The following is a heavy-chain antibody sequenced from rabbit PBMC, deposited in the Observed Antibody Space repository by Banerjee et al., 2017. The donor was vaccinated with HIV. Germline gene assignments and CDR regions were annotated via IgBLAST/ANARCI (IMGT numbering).Heavy chain of an antibody. V-gene: IGHV1S45*01. CDR3: ARDFIANDGYAFDL. CDR2: IYTSSGCP. Sequence: QEQVVESGGGLVQPEASLTLTCTASGFSFSSSYYMCWVRQAPGNGLEWIACIYTSSGCPYFSSWAKGRVSIAITPTTTVTLPMTSLTAADTATSFCARDFIANDGYAFDLWGPGTLVTVS. D-gene: IGHD6-1*01. J-gene: IGHJ4*01. CDR1: GFSFSSSYY.